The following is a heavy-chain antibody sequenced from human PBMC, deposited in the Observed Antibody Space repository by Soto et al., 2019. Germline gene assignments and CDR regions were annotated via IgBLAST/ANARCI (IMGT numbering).Heavy chain of an antibody. D-gene: IGHD2-15*01. J-gene: IGHJ6*02. Sequence: GGSPRLSCAASGFTVSSNYMSWVRQAPGKGLEWVSVIYSGGSTYYADSVKGRFTISRDNSKNTLYLQMNSLRAEDTAVYYCARGGVVVVAATPYYYYGMDVWGQGTTVTVSS. CDR2: IYSGGST. V-gene: IGHV3-53*01. CDR1: GFTVSSNY. CDR3: ARGGVVVVAATPYYYYGMDV.